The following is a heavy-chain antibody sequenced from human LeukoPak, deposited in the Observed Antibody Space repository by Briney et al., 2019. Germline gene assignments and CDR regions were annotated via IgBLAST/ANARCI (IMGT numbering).Heavy chain of an antibody. CDR3: ARGPPLFDP. J-gene: IGHJ5*02. V-gene: IGHV3-48*04. CDR2: IGTGGVTI. CDR1: GFIFNDYS. Sequence: GGSLRLSCAASGFIFNDYSMNWVRQAPGKGLEWVSYIGTGGVTIYYADSVEGQFTISRDNAKNSLYLLMNSLRAEDTAVYYCARGPPLFDPWGQGTLVTVSS.